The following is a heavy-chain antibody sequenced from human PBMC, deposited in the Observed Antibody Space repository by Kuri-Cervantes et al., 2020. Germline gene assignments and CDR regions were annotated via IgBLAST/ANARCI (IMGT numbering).Heavy chain of an antibody. V-gene: IGHV3-33*01. D-gene: IGHD6-13*01. CDR1: GFTFSSYG. CDR3: ARDVKDSSSWYGYYYYGMDV. J-gene: IGHJ6*02. Sequence: SCAASGFTFSSYGRHWVRQAPAKGLEWVAVIWYDGSNKYYADPVKGRFTISRDNSKNTLYLQMNSLRAEDTAVYYWARDVKDSSSWYGYYYYGMDVWGQGTTVTVSS. CDR2: IWYDGSNK.